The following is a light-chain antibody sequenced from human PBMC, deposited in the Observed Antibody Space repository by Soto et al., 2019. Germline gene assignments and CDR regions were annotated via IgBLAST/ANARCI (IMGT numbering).Light chain of an antibody. Sequence: ETVLAQAPGTLSLSPGERGTLSCRASQSVKNDYLAWYQQRPGLAPRLLIFGASGRATGIPDRFSGSGSGTDFTLTISRLEPEDFAIYYCQQYGTSPLTFGGGTNVEIK. J-gene: IGKJ4*01. CDR2: GAS. CDR1: QSVKNDY. CDR3: QQYGTSPLT. V-gene: IGKV3-20*01.